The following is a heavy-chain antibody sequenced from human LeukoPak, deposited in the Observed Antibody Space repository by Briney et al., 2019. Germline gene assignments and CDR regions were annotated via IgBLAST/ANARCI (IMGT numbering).Heavy chain of an antibody. D-gene: IGHD3-9*01. V-gene: IGHV3-11*04. CDR1: GFTFSDYY. CDR2: ISSSGSTI. CDR3: AKAHYDIWAIDY. Sequence: KPGGSLRLSCAASGFTFSDYYMSWIRQAPGKGLEWVSYISSSGSTIYYADSVKGRFTISRDNAKNSLYLQMNSLRAEDTAVYYCAKAHYDIWAIDYWGQGTLVTVSS. J-gene: IGHJ4*02.